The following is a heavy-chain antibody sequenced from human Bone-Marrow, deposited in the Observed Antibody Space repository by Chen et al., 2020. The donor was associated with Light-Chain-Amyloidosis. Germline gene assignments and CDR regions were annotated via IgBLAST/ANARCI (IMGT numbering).Heavy chain of an antibody. J-gene: IGHJ4*02. CDR1: GFTFSNYG. Sequence: QVWLVESGGAVVQPGGSLRLSCVATGFTFSNYGMHRVRQAPGKGLEWVAVIPYDGNNKHYADSVQGRFTISRENSENTLCLQMSSLRAEDAAVYYCAKDLNFGSGTFYSGYYFDYWGQGTLVTVSS. D-gene: IGHD3-10*01. CDR2: IPYDGNNK. V-gene: IGHV3-30*18. CDR3: AKDLNFGSGTFYSGYYFDY.